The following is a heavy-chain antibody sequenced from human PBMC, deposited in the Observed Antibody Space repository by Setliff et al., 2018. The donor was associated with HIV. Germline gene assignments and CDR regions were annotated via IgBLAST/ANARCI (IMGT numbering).Heavy chain of an antibody. D-gene: IGHD3-9*01. CDR1: GYTFTNYG. V-gene: IGHV7-4-1*02. CDR2: IDANTGIP. J-gene: IGHJ4*02. CDR3: ARDFLGDPDWSLDY. Sequence: ASVKVSCKPSGYTFTNYGIGWVRQAPGQGLEWMGYIDANTGIPTYAQALSGRFVFSLDTSVTTAYLQISSLTAEDTAVYYCARDFLGDPDWSLDYWGQGTLVTVSS.